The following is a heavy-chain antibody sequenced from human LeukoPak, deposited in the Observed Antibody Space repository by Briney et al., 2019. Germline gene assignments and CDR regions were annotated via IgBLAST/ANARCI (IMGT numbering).Heavy chain of an antibody. D-gene: IGHD5-12*01. CDR1: GFTFSNYV. CDR2: ISSSSSYI. J-gene: IGHJ5*02. Sequence: GGSLRLSCAASGFTFSNYVMSWVRQAPGKGLEWVSSISSSSSYIYYADSVKGRFTISRDNARNSLYLQMNSLRAEDTAVYYCASGSRGYDMNWFDPWGQGTLVTVSS. V-gene: IGHV3-21*01. CDR3: ASGSRGYDMNWFDP.